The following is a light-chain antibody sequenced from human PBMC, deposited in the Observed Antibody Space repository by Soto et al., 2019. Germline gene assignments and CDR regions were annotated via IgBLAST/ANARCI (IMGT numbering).Light chain of an antibody. J-gene: IGKJ4*01. V-gene: IGKV1-27*01. CDR3: QKYNGAPLT. Sequence: DIQMTQSPSSLSASVGDRVTITCRASQGISIYLAWYQQKPGKVPKLLIYDASTLQSGVPSRFSGSGSGTDFTLTISGLHPEDVATYYCQKYNGAPLTFGGGTNVEIK. CDR1: QGISIY. CDR2: DAS.